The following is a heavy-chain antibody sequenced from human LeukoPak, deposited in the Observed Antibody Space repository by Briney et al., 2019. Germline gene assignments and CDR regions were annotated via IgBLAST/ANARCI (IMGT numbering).Heavy chain of an antibody. D-gene: IGHD3-9*01. CDR2: IHYTGAT. CDR1: GGSITGYY. V-gene: IGHV4-34*01. CDR3: ARGNILTGYCFDF. Sequence: SETLSLTCAVYGGSITGYYWSWIRQTPGRGLEWVGEIHYTGATSYNPSLKSQATISTDTSKNQFSLRLSSVTAADTAVYYCARGNILTGYCFDFWGQGALVTVSS. J-gene: IGHJ4*02.